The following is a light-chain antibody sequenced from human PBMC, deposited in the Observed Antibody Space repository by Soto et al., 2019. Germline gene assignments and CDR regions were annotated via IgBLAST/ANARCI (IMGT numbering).Light chain of an antibody. CDR3: QQFKNYPIT. CDR1: QGIRND. Sequence: AIQLTQSPSSLSASVGDRVTITCRASQGIRNDLGWYQQKPGKAPKLLIYAASSLQSGVPSRFSGSGSGTDFTLTISSLHPEDFAVYFCQQFKNYPITFGQGTRLEIK. V-gene: IGKV1-6*01. J-gene: IGKJ5*01. CDR2: AAS.